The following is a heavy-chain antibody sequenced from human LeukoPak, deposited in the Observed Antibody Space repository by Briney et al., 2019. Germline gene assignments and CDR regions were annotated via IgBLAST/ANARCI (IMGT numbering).Heavy chain of an antibody. CDR2: INHSGST. D-gene: IGHD1-26*01. V-gene: IGHV4-34*01. CDR1: GGSFSGYY. CDR3: ARLVRTPFSTFDF. Sequence: PSETLSLTCAVYGGSFSGYYWSWIRQPPGKGLEWIGEINHSGSTNYNPSLKSRVTISVDTSKNQFSLNLSSVTAADAAVYYCARLVRTPFSTFDFWGQGTLVTVSS. J-gene: IGHJ4*02.